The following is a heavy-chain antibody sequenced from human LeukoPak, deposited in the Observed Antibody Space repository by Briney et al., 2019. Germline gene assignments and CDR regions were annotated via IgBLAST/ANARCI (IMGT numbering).Heavy chain of an antibody. V-gene: IGHV1-18*01. Sequence: ASVKVSCKASGYTFTSYGINWVRQAPGQGLECMGWISTYNGYTNYAQNLQGRVTMTTDTSASTVYLELRSLRSDDTAVYYCARTPPPTIVGAHYFDYWGQGTLVTVSS. J-gene: IGHJ4*02. CDR2: ISTYNGYT. CDR3: ARTPPPTIVGAHYFDY. D-gene: IGHD1-26*01. CDR1: GYTFTSYG.